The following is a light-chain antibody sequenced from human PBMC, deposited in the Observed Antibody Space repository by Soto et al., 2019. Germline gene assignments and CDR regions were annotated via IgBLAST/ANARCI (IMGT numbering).Light chain of an antibody. V-gene: IGKV2-30*02. Sequence: DVVMTQSPLFLPVTLGQPASISCRSSQSLIHGDGNTYLSWFQQRPGQSPRRLIYEVSDRDSGVRDRFTGSGSGTDFTLKTSRVEAEDVGVYYCLQGTHWPWTFGQGTEVEIK. CDR2: EVS. CDR1: QSLIHGDGNTY. CDR3: LQGTHWPWT. J-gene: IGKJ1*01.